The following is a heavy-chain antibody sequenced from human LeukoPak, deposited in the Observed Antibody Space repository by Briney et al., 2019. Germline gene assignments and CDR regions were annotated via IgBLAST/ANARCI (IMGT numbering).Heavy chain of an antibody. CDR2: FIPILGIA. D-gene: IGHD6-19*01. CDR1: GGTFSSYA. CDR3: ARLPVAGTFFDY. Sequence: VASVKVSCKASGGTFSSYAISWVRQAPGQGLEWMGRFIPILGIANYAQKFQGRVTITADKSTSTAYMELSSLRSEDTAVYYCARLPVAGTFFDYWGQGTLVTVSS. J-gene: IGHJ4*02. V-gene: IGHV1-69*04.